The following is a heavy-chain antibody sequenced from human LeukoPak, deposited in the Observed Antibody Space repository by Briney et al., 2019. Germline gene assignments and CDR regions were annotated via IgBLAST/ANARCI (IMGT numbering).Heavy chain of an antibody. J-gene: IGHJ3*02. CDR1: GSTLTEFS. CDR2: FDPEDGET. V-gene: IGHV1-24*01. Sequence: ASVKVSCKVSGSTLTEFSMHWVRQAPGEGLEWMGGFDPEDGETIYAQKFQGRVTLTEDTSTDTAYMELSSLRSDDTAVYYCARDLYYYDSRGSYYDTFDIWGQGTMVTVSS. CDR3: ARDLYYYDSRGSYYDTFDI. D-gene: IGHD3-22*01.